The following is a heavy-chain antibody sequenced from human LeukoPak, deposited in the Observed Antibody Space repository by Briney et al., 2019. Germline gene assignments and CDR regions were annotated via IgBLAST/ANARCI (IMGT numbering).Heavy chain of an antibody. CDR1: GFTFNNYA. Sequence: GGSLRLSCTASGFTFNNYAVTWVRQAPGKGPEWVSGISGSGGDTYYADSVKGRFTISRDNSKNTLYLQMNSLRAEDTAVYYCAKDSYYDSSGYYSFGYYYYYGMDVWGQGTTVTVSS. J-gene: IGHJ6*02. D-gene: IGHD3-22*01. CDR3: AKDSYYDSSGYYSFGYYYYYGMDV. V-gene: IGHV3-23*01. CDR2: ISGSGGDT.